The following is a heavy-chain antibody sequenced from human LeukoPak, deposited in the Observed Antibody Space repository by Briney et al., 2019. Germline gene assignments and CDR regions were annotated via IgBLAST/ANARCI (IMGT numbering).Heavy chain of an antibody. D-gene: IGHD2-8*01. Sequence: GGSLRLSCAASGFTFSSYWMSWVRQAPGKGLEWVANIKQDGSEKYYVDSVKGRFTISRDNSWNTLFLQMNSLRDEDTAVYYCAKDRSDNKTWYAGSHWGQGTLVTVSS. CDR1: GFTFSSYW. J-gene: IGHJ4*02. V-gene: IGHV3-7*03. CDR2: IKQDGSEK. CDR3: AKDRSDNKTWYAGSH.